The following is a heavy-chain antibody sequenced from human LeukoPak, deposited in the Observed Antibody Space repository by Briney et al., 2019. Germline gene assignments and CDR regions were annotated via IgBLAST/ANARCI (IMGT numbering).Heavy chain of an antibody. CDR2: LSGSGGTT. Sequence: GGFLRLSCAVSGITLSNYGMSWVRQAPGKGLEWVAGLSGSGGTTNYADSVKGRFTISRDNPKNTLYLQMNSLRAEDTAVYYCANTPPSITAMYYYYMDVWGKGTTVTVSS. V-gene: IGHV3-23*01. D-gene: IGHD1-20*01. CDR3: ANTPPSITAMYYYYMDV. CDR1: GITLSNYG. J-gene: IGHJ6*03.